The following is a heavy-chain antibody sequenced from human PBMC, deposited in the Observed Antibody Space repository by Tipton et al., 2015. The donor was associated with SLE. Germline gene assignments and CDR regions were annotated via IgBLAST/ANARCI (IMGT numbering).Heavy chain of an antibody. CDR1: GGSISSYY. D-gene: IGHD5-24*01. V-gene: IGHV4-4*07. CDR2: IYTNGST. J-gene: IGHJ5*02. CDR3: ARALNNGWRLGDRFDP. Sequence: TLSLTCTVSGGSISSYYWSWVRQPAGKGLEWIGCIYTNGSTNYNPSLKSRVTMSVDTSKNEFSLKLRFVTAADTAVYYCARALNNGWRLGDRFDPWGQGTLVTVSS.